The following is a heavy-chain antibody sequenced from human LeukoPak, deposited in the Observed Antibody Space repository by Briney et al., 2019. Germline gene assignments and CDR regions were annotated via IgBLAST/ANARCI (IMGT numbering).Heavy chain of an antibody. Sequence: PSETLSLTCTVSGGSISSSSYYWGWIRQPPGKGLEWIGSIYYSGSTYYNPSLKRRVTISVDTSKNQFSLKLSSVTAADTAVYYCARHSSIVGATSHYWGQGTLVTVSS. D-gene: IGHD1-26*01. CDR2: IYYSGST. V-gene: IGHV4-39*01. J-gene: IGHJ4*02. CDR1: GGSISSSSYY. CDR3: ARHSSIVGATSHY.